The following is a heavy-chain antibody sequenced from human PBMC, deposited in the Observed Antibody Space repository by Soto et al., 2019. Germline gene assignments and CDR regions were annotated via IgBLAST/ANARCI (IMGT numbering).Heavy chain of an antibody. V-gene: IGHV1-24*01. CDR2: FDPEDGET. CDR1: GYTLTELS. J-gene: IGHJ4*02. D-gene: IGHD6-13*01. CDR3: ASILSSSWRVGIFDY. Sequence: ASVKVSCKVSGYTLTELSMHWVRQAPGKGLEWMGGFDPEDGETIYAQKFQGRVTMTEDTSTDTAYMELSSLRAEDTAVYYCASILSSSWRVGIFDYWGQGTLVTVSS.